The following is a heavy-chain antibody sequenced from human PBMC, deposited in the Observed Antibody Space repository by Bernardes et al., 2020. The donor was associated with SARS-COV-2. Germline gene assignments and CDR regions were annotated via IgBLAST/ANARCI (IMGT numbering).Heavy chain of an antibody. CDR1: GFTFSSYA. Sequence: GGSLRLSCAASGFTFSSYAMTWVRQAPGKGLEWVSTSSDSGGTTYYVDSVKGRFTISRDNSKNTLYLQMNSLRAEDTALYYCARAAGCSGGSCDSEWGFYYYAMDVWGQGTTVTVSS. V-gene: IGHV3-23*01. D-gene: IGHD2-15*01. CDR3: ARAAGCSGGSCDSEWGFYYYAMDV. CDR2: SSDSGGTT. J-gene: IGHJ6*02.